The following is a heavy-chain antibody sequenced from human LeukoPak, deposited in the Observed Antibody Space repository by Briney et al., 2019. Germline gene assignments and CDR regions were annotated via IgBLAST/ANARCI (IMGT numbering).Heavy chain of an antibody. Sequence: SQTLSLTCTVSGGSISSGSYYWSWIRQPAGKGLEWIGRIYTSGSTNYNPSLKSRVTISEDTSKNQFSLKLSSVTAADTAVYYCASGTTVTNFAYWGQGTLVTVSS. V-gene: IGHV4-61*02. CDR2: IYTSGST. CDR3: ASGTTVTNFAY. CDR1: GGSISSGSYY. D-gene: IGHD4-17*01. J-gene: IGHJ4*02.